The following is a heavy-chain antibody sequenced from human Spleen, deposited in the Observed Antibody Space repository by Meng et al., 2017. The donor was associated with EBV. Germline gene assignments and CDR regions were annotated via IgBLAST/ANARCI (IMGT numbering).Heavy chain of an antibody. J-gene: IGHJ4*02. V-gene: IGHV4-30-4*01. CDR2: LYHSGSA. D-gene: IGHD4-17*01. CDR3: ASTTTMTSFDY. Sequence: LMHDPHPGMWLPPPPPPRTCRVSEVSITSGGHDWSWTPPPPAKGLEWFGYLYHSGSAYYNPSLTSRLTISVDTSKNQFSLKLTSVTAADTAVYYCASTTTMTSFDYWGQGTLVTVSS. CDR1: EVSITSGGHD.